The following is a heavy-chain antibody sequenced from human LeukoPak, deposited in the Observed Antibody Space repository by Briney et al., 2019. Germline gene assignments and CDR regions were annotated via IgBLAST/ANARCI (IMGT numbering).Heavy chain of an antibody. V-gene: IGHV1-69*13. J-gene: IGHJ4*02. CDR3: ARRGYCSSGSCEGFHFDY. Sequence: SVKVSCKASGGTFSSYAISWVRQAPGQGLEWMGGIIPIFGTANYAQKFQGRVTITADESTSTAYMELSSLRSEDTAVYYCARRGYCSSGSCEGFHFDYWGQGTLVTVSS. CDR2: IIPIFGTA. CDR1: GGTFSSYA. D-gene: IGHD2-15*01.